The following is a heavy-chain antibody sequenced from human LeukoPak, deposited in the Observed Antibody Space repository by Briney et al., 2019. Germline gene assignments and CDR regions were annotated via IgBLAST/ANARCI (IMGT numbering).Heavy chain of an antibody. J-gene: IGHJ4*02. D-gene: IGHD3-9*01. Sequence: GGSLRLSCAASEFTFSSYAMHWVRQAPGKGLEWVAVISYDGSNKYYADSVKGRFTISRDNSKNTLYLQMNSLRAEDTAVYYCAREGWGYDILTGWLDYWGQGTLVTVSS. CDR3: AREGWGYDILTGWLDY. CDR2: ISYDGSNK. V-gene: IGHV3-30-3*01. CDR1: EFTFSSYA.